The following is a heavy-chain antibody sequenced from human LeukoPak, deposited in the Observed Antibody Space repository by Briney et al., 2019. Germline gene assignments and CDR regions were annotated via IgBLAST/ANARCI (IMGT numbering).Heavy chain of an antibody. D-gene: IGHD2-15*01. CDR3: AREGDCSGGSCEGLDY. CDR1: GGSISSGGYY. Sequence: LSLTCTVSGGSISSGGYYWSWIRQAPGKGLEWVAVIWYDGSNKYYADSVKGRFTISRDNSKNTLYLQMNSLRAEDTAVYYCAREGDCSGGSCEGLDYWGQGTLVTVSS. J-gene: IGHJ4*02. CDR2: IWYDGSNK. V-gene: IGHV3-33*08.